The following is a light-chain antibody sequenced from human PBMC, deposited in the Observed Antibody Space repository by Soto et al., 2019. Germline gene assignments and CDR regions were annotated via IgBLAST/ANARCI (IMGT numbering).Light chain of an antibody. Sequence: EIVLTQSPGTLSLSPGERATLSCRASQSISSESLAWYQHKPGQAPRLLIYAASNRATGIPDRFSGSGSGTDFTLTISRLEPEDFALYYCQQNHFVQGTRLEIK. J-gene: IGKJ2*01. CDR3: QQNH. V-gene: IGKV3-20*01. CDR1: QSISSES. CDR2: AAS.